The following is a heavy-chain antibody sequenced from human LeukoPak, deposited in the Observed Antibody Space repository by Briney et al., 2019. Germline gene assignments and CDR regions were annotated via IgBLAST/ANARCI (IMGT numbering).Heavy chain of an antibody. V-gene: IGHV4-59*08. J-gene: IGHJ5*02. D-gene: IGHD1-1*01. Sequence: SETLSLTCIVSGGSISSYYGSWIRQPPGKGREWIGYICYSGSTNYNPSLKSRVTISIDTSKNQFSLKLTSVTASDTAVYYCASPFPTGPDVKMPWGQGTLVPVSS. CDR1: GGSISSYY. CDR3: ASPFPTGPDVKMP. CDR2: ICYSGST.